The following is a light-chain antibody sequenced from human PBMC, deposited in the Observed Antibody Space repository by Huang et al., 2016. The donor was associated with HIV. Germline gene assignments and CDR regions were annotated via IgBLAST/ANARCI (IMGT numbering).Light chain of an antibody. CDR3: MQALQTPRT. V-gene: IGKV2-28*01. J-gene: IGKJ5*01. Sequence: IVITQSPLSLPVTPGEPASISCRSSQSLLHSHGYNYLDWYLQKPGQAPQLLISLSSNRASGVPDRFSGSGSVTEFTLKISRVEAEVVGVYFCMQALQTPRTFGQGTRLEIK. CDR2: LSS. CDR1: QSLLHSHGYNY.